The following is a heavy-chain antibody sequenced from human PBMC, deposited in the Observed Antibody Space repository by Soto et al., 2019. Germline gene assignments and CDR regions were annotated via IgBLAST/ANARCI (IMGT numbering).Heavy chain of an antibody. CDR3: TTGDPDDSSGLYFDY. CDR1: GFVFTNAW. J-gene: IGHJ4*02. CDR2: IKGKIDGGTT. Sequence: EVQLVESGGGLVKPGGSLTLSCVASGFVFTNAWMSWVRQAPGKGVEWVGRIKGKIDGGTTDYAVPVKARFTISRDHSNNTLYLQMNSLKTEDTAVYYCTTGDPDDSSGLYFDYWGQGTLVTVSS. V-gene: IGHV3-15*01. D-gene: IGHD3-22*01.